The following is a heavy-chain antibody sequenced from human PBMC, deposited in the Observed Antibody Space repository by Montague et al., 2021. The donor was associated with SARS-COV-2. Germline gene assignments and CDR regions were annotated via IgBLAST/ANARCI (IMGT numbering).Heavy chain of an antibody. V-gene: IGHV4-34*01. Sequence: SETRSLTCAVYGGSFSGYYWSWIRQPPGKGLEWIGEINHSGSTNYNPSLKSRVTISVDTSKNQFSLKLSSVTAADTAAYYCTREGYQVLWSDYYYYGMDVWGQGTTVTVSS. J-gene: IGHJ6*02. CDR2: INHSGST. CDR1: GGSFSGYY. D-gene: IGHD2-2*01. CDR3: TREGYQVLWSDYYYYGMDV.